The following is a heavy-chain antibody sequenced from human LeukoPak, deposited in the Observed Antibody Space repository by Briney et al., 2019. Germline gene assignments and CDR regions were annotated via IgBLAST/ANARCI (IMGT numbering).Heavy chain of an antibody. J-gene: IGHJ3*02. V-gene: IGHV3-23*01. Sequence: GGSLRLSCAASGFTFSSYAMGWVRQAPGKGLEWVSAISGSGGSTYYADSVKGRFTISRDNAKNTLYLQMNSLRAEDTAVYYCAKTYSGSYYLDAFDIWGQGTMVTVSS. CDR2: ISGSGGST. CDR1: GFTFSSYA. D-gene: IGHD1-26*01. CDR3: AKTYSGSYYLDAFDI.